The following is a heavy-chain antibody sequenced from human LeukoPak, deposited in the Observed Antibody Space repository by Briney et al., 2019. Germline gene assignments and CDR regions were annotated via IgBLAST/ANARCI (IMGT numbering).Heavy chain of an antibody. CDR1: GGSISNYY. CDR3: IGNGYYSLEY. J-gene: IGHJ4*02. V-gene: IGHV4-39*07. D-gene: IGHD3-3*01. CDR2: IYYSGST. Sequence: SETLSLTCTVSGGSISNYYWSWIRQPPGKGLEWIGSIYYSGSTYYNPSLKSRVIISVDKSKNQFSLKLSSVTAADTAVYYCIGNGYYSLEYWGQGTLVTVSS.